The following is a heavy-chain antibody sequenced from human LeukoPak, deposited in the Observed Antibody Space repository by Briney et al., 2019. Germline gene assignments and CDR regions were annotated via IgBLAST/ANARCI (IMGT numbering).Heavy chain of an antibody. CDR2: IYYSGST. Sequence: SETLSLTCTVSGGSISSYYWSWIRQPPGKGLEWIGYIYYSGSTNYNPSLKSRVTISVDTSKNQFSLKLSSVTAADTAVYYCARHLSTIAAAEYWGQGTLVTVSS. V-gene: IGHV4-59*08. D-gene: IGHD6-13*01. CDR3: ARHLSTIAAAEY. J-gene: IGHJ4*02. CDR1: GGSISSYY.